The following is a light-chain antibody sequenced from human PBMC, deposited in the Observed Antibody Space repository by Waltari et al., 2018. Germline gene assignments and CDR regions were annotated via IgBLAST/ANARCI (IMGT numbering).Light chain of an antibody. Sequence: DIQMTQSPSTLSASVGDSVTITCRASESISNWLAWYQQKPGKAPRPLIYTASISQDGVPSRFTGSGSGTEFTLTISSLQPDDFAVYYCQQYNSYPWTFGQGTKVEI. V-gene: IGKV1-5*03. J-gene: IGKJ1*01. CDR2: TAS. CDR3: QQYNSYPWT. CDR1: ESISNW.